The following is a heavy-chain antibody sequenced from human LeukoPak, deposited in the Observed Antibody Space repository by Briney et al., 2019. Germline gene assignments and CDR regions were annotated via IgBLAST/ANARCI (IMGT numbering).Heavy chain of an antibody. CDR3: AGEQDYYDSSGYPIPPYGMDV. D-gene: IGHD3-22*01. CDR1: GYTFTSYY. CDR2: INPNGGST. J-gene: IGHJ6*02. V-gene: IGHV1-46*01. Sequence: ASVTVSCKASGYTFTSYYMHWVRQAPGQGLEWMGIINPNGGSTSYAQKFQGRVTMTRDTSTSTVYMELSSLRSEDTAVYYCAGEQDYYDSSGYPIPPYGMDVWGQGTTVTVSS.